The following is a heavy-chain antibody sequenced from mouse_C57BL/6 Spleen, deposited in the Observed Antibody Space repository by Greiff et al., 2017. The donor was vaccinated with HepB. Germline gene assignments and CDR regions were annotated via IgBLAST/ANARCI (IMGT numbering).Heavy chain of an antibody. D-gene: IGHD2-4*01. CDR2: IDPENGDT. CDR1: GFNFKDDY. V-gene: IGHV14-4*01. J-gene: IGHJ2*01. CDR3: TTSYDYDGLFDY. Sequence: EVKLQESGAELVRPGASVKLSCTASGFNFKDDYMHWVKQRPERGLEWIGWIDPENGDTEYASKFQGKATITADTSSNTAYLQLSSLTSEDTAVYYCTTSYDYDGLFDYWGQGTTLTVSS.